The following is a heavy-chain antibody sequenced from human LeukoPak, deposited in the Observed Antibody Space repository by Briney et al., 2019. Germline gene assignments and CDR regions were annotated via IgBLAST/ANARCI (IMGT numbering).Heavy chain of an antibody. V-gene: IGHV4-34*01. CDR1: GGSFSGYY. J-gene: IGHJ2*01. D-gene: IGHD2-21*02. CDR3: ARGRISVVVTAARWFRYFDL. Sequence: SETLSLTCAVYGGSFSGYYWSWIRQPPGKGLEWIGEINHSGSTNYNPSLKSRVTISVDTSKNQFSLKLSSVTAADTAVYYCARGRISVVVTAARWFRYFDLWGRGTLVTVSS. CDR2: INHSGST.